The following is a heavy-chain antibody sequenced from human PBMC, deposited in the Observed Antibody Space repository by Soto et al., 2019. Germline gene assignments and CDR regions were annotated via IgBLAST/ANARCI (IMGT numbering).Heavy chain of an antibody. D-gene: IGHD3-10*01. CDR3: APVWFGESQH. V-gene: IGHV4-39*01. CDR1: GGSISSSSYY. J-gene: IGHJ1*01. CDR2: IYYSGST. Sequence: QLQLQESGPGLVKPSETLSLTCTVSGGSISSSSYYWGWIRQPPGKGLEWIGSIYYSGSTYYNPSLKSRVTISVNASKHQFSLKLSSVTAADTAVYYCAPVWFGESQHWGQGTLVTVSS.